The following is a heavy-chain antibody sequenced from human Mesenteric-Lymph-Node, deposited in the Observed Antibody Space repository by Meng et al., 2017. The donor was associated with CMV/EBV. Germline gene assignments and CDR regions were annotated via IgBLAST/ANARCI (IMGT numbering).Heavy chain of an antibody. V-gene: IGHV2-70*13. J-gene: IGHJ6*02. CDR1: GFSLTSRGMC. D-gene: IGHD3/OR15-3a*01. CDR3: ARIPRDWSEVYYYYGMDV. CDR2: IDWDDHK. Sequence: SGPTLVKPPHTLTLTCTFSGFSLTSRGMCVTWVRQPPGKALEWLALIDWDDHKNYRASLKTRLTISKDTSKNQVVLTLANVDPLDTATYYCARIPRDWSEVYYYYGMDVWGQGTTVTVSS.